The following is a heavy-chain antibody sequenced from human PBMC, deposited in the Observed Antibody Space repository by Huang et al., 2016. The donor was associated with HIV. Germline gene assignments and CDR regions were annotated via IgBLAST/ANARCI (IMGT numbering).Heavy chain of an antibody. J-gene: IGHJ4*02. V-gene: IGHV3-11*01. CDR3: ARRSAFYRLDY. CDR1: GFTFSDYY. CDR2: ISSRDNSI. Sequence: QVQLVESGGGLVKPGGSLRLSCAASGFTFSDYYMSWIRQTPGKGLEWIAYISSRDNSIYYADSGKGRFTISRDDAKNSLYLQMNSLRADDTAVYYCARRSAFYRLDYWGQGTLVTVSS. D-gene: IGHD3-10*01.